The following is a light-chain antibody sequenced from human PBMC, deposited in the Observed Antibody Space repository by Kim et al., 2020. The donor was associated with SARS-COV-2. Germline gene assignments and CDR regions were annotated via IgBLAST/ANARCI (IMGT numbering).Light chain of an antibody. CDR3: GTWDSSLSAYV. CDR1: SSNIGNKY. V-gene: IGLV1-51*01. J-gene: IGLJ1*01. Sequence: GQKVTISCSGSSSNIGNKYGSWYQQLPGTAPKLLIYDNNKRPSGIPDRFSGSKSGTSATLGITGLQTGDEADYYCGTWDSSLSAYVFGTGTKVTVL. CDR2: DNN.